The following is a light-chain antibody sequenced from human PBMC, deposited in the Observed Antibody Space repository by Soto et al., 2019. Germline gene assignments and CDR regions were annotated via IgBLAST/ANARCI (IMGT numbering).Light chain of an antibody. CDR2: AAS. V-gene: IGKV1-39*01. CDR1: QNIDNF. J-gene: IGKJ1*01. Sequence: DIQMSQSPSSLSASVGDTVTITCRASQNIDNFADWYQQRPAKAPELLIYAASRLQRGAPSRFSRSGSGPAFTLTITGLQPEDFATYFCQTTNTSPRTLGQGTKVDIK. CDR3: QTTNTSPRT.